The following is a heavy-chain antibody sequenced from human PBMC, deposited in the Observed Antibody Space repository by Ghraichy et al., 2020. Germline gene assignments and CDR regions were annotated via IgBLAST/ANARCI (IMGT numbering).Heavy chain of an antibody. D-gene: IGHD1-26*01. V-gene: IGHV3-23*01. J-gene: IGHJ4*02. CDR1: GFTFRNYA. Sequence: GESLNISCAASGFTFRNYAMSWVRQAPGKGLDWVSAISDSGGSTYYADSVKGRFTISRDNSKNTLYLQMNSLRAEDTAVYHCAKGGSGSYYVDYWGQGTLVTVSS. CDR2: ISDSGGST. CDR3: AKGGSGSYYVDY.